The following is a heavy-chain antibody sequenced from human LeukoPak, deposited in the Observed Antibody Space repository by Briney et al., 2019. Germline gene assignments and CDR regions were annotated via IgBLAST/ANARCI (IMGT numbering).Heavy chain of an antibody. V-gene: IGHV3-21*01. CDR1: GFTFSSYS. D-gene: IGHD3-3*01. Sequence: GGSLRLSCAASGFTFSSYSMTWVRQAPGKGLEWVSSMSSGSRYIYYADSVRGRFTISRDNAKNSLYLLMNSLRVEDTAVYYCARDRPTGASRLFVVQWGQGTLVTVSS. CDR2: MSSGSRYI. CDR3: ARDRPTGASRLFVVQ. J-gene: IGHJ4*02.